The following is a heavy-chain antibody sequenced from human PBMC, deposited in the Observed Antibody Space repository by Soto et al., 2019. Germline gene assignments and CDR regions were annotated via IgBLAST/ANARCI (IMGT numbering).Heavy chain of an antibody. CDR2: ISYSGST. CDR1: GASISSGGYY. Sequence: PSETLSLTCTVSGASISSGGYYWSWIRQHPVKGLEWIGYISYSGSTYYNPSLRSRLTISVDTSKKQFSLKLSSVTAADTAVYYCARVKYYYGSSGYYYDAFDIWGQGTMVTVS. V-gene: IGHV4-31*03. D-gene: IGHD3-22*01. CDR3: ARVKYYYGSSGYYYDAFDI. J-gene: IGHJ3*02.